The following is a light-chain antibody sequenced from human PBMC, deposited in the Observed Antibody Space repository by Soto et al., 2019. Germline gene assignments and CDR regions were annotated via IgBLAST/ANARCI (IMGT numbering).Light chain of an antibody. V-gene: IGKV1-5*03. Sequence: DIQMTQSPSTLSTSVGDRVTITCRASQSISTWLAWYQQKPGKAPKLLIYKASSLESGVPSRFSGSGSGTEVTLTISSLQPDDSATYYCQQYNSYWTFGQGTKLEIK. J-gene: IGKJ2*01. CDR2: KAS. CDR3: QQYNSYWT. CDR1: QSISTW.